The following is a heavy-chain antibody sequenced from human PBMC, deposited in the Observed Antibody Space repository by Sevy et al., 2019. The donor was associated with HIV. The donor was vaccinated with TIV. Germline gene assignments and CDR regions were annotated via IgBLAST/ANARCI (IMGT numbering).Heavy chain of an antibody. CDR1: GFTFSDHY. D-gene: IGHD6-13*01. CDR3: ATHAGIAAAGRVFDY. J-gene: IGHJ4*02. V-gene: IGHV3-72*01. CDR2: IRNKADSYTT. Sequence: GGSLRLSCAASGFTFSDHYMEWVRQAPGKGLEWVGRIRNKADSYTTEYAASVKGRFPISRDDSKNSLYLLMNSLKTEDTAGYYCATHAGIAAAGRVFDYWGQGTLVTVSS.